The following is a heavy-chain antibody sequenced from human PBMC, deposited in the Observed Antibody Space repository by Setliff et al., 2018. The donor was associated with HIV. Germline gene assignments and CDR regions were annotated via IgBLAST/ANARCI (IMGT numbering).Heavy chain of an antibody. V-gene: IGHV4-59*01. D-gene: IGHD3-3*01. J-gene: IGHJ6*02. CDR3: ARIFGDRGYYYGMGV. CDR1: GGSISSYY. Sequence: SETLSLTCTVSGGSISSYYWSWIRQPPGKGLEWIGYIYYSGRTNHNPSPKSRVAISVDTSKNQFSLKLSSWIAADTAGYYCARIFGDRGYYYGMGVWGQGTTVTVSS. CDR2: IYYSGRT.